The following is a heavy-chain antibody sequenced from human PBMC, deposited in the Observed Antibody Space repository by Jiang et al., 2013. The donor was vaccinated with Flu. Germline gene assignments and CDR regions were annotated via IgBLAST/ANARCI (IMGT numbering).Heavy chain of an antibody. CDR1: GDSVSSNSAA. CDR3: ARDRVVVPAAIGYYYYYGMDV. J-gene: IGHJ6*02. CDR2: TYYRSKWYN. V-gene: IGHV6-1*01. D-gene: IGHD2-2*02. Sequence: QTLSLTCAISGDSVSSNSAAWNWIRQSPSRGLEWLGRTYYRSKWYNDYAVSVKSRITINPDTSKNQFSLQLNSVTPEDTAVYYCARDRVVVPAAIGYYYYYGMDVWGQGTTVTVSS.